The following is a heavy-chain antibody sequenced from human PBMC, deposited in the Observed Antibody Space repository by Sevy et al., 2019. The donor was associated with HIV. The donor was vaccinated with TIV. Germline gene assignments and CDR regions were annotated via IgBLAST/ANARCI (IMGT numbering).Heavy chain of an antibody. Sequence: GESLKISCAASGFTFSNYAMSWVRQAPGKGLEWVSGISGSGGSTYYADSVKGRFTISRDNSKNTLYLQMSSLRAEDTAVYCCARNPGYCSGGTCYRYFDVWGRGTLVTVSS. D-gene: IGHD2-15*01. V-gene: IGHV3-23*01. J-gene: IGHJ2*01. CDR3: ARNPGYCSGGTCYRYFDV. CDR2: ISGSGGST. CDR1: GFTFSNYA.